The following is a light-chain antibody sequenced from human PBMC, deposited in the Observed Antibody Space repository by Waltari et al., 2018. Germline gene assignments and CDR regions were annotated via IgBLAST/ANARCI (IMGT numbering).Light chain of an antibody. CDR3: QQSYDTPRT. CDR2: AAS. J-gene: IGKJ1*01. CDR1: QYISTY. V-gene: IGKV1-39*01. Sequence: DFQMTQSPSSLSASVGDRVTITCRASQYISTYLNWYQQKPGKGPKLLIYAASTLKSGVPSRFSGSGSGTDFTFTISSLQLEDVSTYYCQQSYDTPRTFGQGTKVEVK.